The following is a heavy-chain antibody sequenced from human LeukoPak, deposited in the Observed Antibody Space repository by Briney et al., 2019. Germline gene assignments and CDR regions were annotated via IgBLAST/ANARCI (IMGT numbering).Heavy chain of an antibody. J-gene: IGHJ6*02. CDR1: GYTFTSYD. Sequence: RASVKVSCKASGYTFTSYDINWVRQATGQGLEWMGWMNPNSGNTGYAQKFQGRVTMTRNTSISTAYMELSSLRSEDTAVYYCAGRYSGSINYGMDVWGQGTLVTVSS. CDR3: AGRYSGSINYGMDV. V-gene: IGHV1-8*01. CDR2: MNPNSGNT. D-gene: IGHD1-26*01.